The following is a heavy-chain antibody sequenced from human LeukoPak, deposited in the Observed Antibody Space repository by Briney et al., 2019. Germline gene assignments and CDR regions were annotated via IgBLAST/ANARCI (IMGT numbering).Heavy chain of an antibody. D-gene: IGHD1-26*01. Sequence: GGSLRLSCAASGFTFSSYSMNWVRQDPGKGLEWVSSISSSSSYIYYADSVKGRFTISRDNAKNSLYLQMNSLRAEDTAVYYCARDLVRSYYGHKKPPSDAFDIWGQGTMVTVSS. J-gene: IGHJ3*02. CDR3: ARDLVRSYYGHKKPPSDAFDI. CDR2: ISSSSSYI. CDR1: GFTFSSYS. V-gene: IGHV3-21*01.